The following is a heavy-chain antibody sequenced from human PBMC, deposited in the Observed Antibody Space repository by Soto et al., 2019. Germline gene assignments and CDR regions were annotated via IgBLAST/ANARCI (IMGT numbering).Heavy chain of an antibody. CDR3: AGDLMPGYCSSTSCYNSPYFQH. Sequence: SVKVSCKASGGTFSSYAISWVRQAPGQGLEWMGGIIPIFGTANYAQKFQGRVTITADESTSTAYMELSSLRSEDTAVYYCAGDLMPGYCSSTSCYNSPYFQHWGQGTLVTVSS. J-gene: IGHJ1*01. CDR2: IIPIFGTA. V-gene: IGHV1-69*13. D-gene: IGHD2-2*02. CDR1: GGTFSSYA.